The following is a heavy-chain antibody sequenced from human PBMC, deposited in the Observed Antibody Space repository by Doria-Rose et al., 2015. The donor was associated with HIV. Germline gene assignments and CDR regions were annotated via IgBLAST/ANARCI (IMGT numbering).Heavy chain of an antibody. Sequence: ESGPGVVKPSQTLSLTCTVSGGSIGSGSYYWSWIRQPAGKGLEWIGRTYIRGSTDYNPSLQSRVTISVDTSKNQFSLEVNSVTAADTAVYYCARTANWNDGRVDSWGQGTLVIVSS. CDR2: TYIRGST. CDR1: GGSIGSGSYY. D-gene: IGHD1-20*01. V-gene: IGHV4-61*02. J-gene: IGHJ4*02. CDR3: ARTANWNDGRVDS.